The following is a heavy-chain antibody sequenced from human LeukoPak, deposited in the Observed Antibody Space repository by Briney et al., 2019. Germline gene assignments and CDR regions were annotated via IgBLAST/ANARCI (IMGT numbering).Heavy chain of an antibody. Sequence: SETLSLTCSVSGYPISSGYFWGWIRQPPGKGLEWIGSIYHDGRADYNPSLKSRVTISADRSKDQFSLKLSSVTAADTAIYYCARDSSHYDILRNDRYYYYMDVWGKGTTVTISS. CDR3: ARDSSHYDILRNDRYYYYMDV. CDR1: GYPISSGYF. J-gene: IGHJ6*03. V-gene: IGHV4-38-2*02. CDR2: IYHDGRA. D-gene: IGHD3-9*01.